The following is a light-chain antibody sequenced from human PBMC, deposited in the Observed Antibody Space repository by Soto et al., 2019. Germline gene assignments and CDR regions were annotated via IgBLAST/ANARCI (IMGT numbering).Light chain of an antibody. J-gene: IGKJ4*01. CDR2: DAS. CDR3: QQYNSMLS. Sequence: DIQMTQSPSSLSASEGDRVTITCQSSHDVSRNLNWFQQKPGEAPQLLIYDASNLERGVPPRFSGSGSGTDFTHTISSLQPEDVATYYWQQYNSMLSVGGWTEVEIK. V-gene: IGKV1-33*01. CDR1: HDVSRN.